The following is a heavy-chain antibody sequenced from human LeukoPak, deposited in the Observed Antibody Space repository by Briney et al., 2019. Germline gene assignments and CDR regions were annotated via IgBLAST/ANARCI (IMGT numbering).Heavy chain of an antibody. CDR2: INHSGST. CDR1: GGSSSGYY. J-gene: IGHJ4*02. CDR3: ARAIIVGATTFDY. D-gene: IGHD1-26*01. Sequence: PSETLSLTCAVYGGSSSGYYWSWIRQPPGKGLEWIGEINHSGSTNYNSSLKSRVTISVDTSKNQFSLKLSSVTAADTAVYYCARAIIVGATTFDYWGQGTLVTVSS. V-gene: IGHV4-34*01.